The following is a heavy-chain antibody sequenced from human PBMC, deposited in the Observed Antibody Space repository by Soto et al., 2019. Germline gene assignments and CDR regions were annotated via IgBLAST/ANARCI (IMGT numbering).Heavy chain of an antibody. Sequence: GGSLRLSCAASGFTFSSYAMSWVRQAPGKGLEWVSAISGSGGSTYYADSVKGRFTISRDNSKNTLYLQMNSLRAEDTAVYYCAKARDYYYDSSGSDYWGQGTLVTVSS. D-gene: IGHD3-22*01. CDR2: ISGSGGST. CDR3: AKARDYYYDSSGSDY. J-gene: IGHJ4*02. V-gene: IGHV3-23*01. CDR1: GFTFSSYA.